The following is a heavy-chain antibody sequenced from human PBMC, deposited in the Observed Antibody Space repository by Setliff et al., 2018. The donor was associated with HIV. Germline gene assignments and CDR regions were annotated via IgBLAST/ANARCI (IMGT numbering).Heavy chain of an antibody. Sequence: ASVKVSCKASGYSFTTSGVSWVRQAPGQGLEWMGWINIRSGNTNYIEKLQGRVTMTTDTSTSTAYMELRSLRSDDTAVYYCARDAPGNTESAPGYWGQGTLVTVSS. J-gene: IGHJ4*02. D-gene: IGHD1-7*01. CDR2: INIRSGNT. CDR1: GYSFTTSG. V-gene: IGHV1-18*01. CDR3: ARDAPGNTESAPGY.